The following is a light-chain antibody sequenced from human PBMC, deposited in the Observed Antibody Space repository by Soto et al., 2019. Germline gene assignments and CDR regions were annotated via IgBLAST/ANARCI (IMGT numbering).Light chain of an antibody. J-gene: IGKJ2*01. CDR1: QSISSS. Sequence: DIQMTQSHSTLSASVGDRVIIACRASQSISSSLAWYQQKPGKAPNLLIYWASSLESGVPSRFSGSGSGTEFTLTISSLQPDDFATYYCHQYNRFPYTFGQGTKLEIK. CDR3: HQYNRFPYT. V-gene: IGKV1-5*03. CDR2: WAS.